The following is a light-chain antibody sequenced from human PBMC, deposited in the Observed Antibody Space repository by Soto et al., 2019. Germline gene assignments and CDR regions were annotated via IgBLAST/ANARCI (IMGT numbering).Light chain of an antibody. Sequence: DIVLAQYPASLSLSPRESATLSCRASQSVSSYLAWYQQKPGQAPRLLIYDASNRATGIPARFSGSGSGTDFTLTISSLEPEDFAVYYCQQYGSSITFGQGTRLEIK. CDR3: QQYGSSIT. CDR1: QSVSSY. J-gene: IGKJ5*01. CDR2: DAS. V-gene: IGKV3-11*01.